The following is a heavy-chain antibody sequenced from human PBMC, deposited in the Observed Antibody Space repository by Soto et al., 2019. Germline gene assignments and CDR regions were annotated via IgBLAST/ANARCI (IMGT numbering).Heavy chain of an antibody. D-gene: IGHD4-17*01. CDR1: GFTFSDYY. CDR2: ISSSSSYT. Sequence: QVQLVESGGGLVKPGGSLRLSCAASGFTFSDYYMSWIRQAPGKGLEWVSYISSSSSYTNYADSVKGRFTISRDNAKNSLYLQMNSLRAEDTAVYYCARVTTVTRKNFDYWGQGTLVTVSS. J-gene: IGHJ4*02. V-gene: IGHV3-11*06. CDR3: ARVTTVTRKNFDY.